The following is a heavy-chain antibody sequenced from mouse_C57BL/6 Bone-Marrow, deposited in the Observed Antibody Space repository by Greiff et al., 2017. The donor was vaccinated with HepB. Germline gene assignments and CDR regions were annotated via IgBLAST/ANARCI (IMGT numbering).Heavy chain of an antibody. V-gene: IGHV1-72*01. CDR1: GYTFTSYW. CDR3: ARSGGRWEGGFAY. J-gene: IGHJ3*01. CDR2: IDPNSGGT. Sequence: QVQLKQPGAELVKPGASVKLSCKASGYTFTSYWMHWVKQRPGRGLEWIGRIDPNSGGTKYNEKFKSKATLTVDKPSSTAYMQLSSLTSEDSAVYDCARSGGRWEGGFAYWGQGTLVTVSA. D-gene: IGHD4-1*01.